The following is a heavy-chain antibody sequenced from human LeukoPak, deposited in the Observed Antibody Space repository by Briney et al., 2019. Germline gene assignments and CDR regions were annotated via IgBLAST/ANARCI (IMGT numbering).Heavy chain of an antibody. D-gene: IGHD4-11*01. Sequence: ASVKVSCKASGYTFTSYDINWVRQATGQGLEWMGWMNPNSGNTGYAQKFQGRVTMTRNTSISTAYMELSSLRSEDTAVYYCARRKTTFGYMDVWGKGTTVTVSS. V-gene: IGHV1-8*01. CDR1: GYTFTSYD. J-gene: IGHJ6*03. CDR2: MNPNSGNT. CDR3: ARRKTTFGYMDV.